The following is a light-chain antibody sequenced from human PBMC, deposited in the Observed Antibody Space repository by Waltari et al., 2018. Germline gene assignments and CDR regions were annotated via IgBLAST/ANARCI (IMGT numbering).Light chain of an antibody. J-gene: IGKJ1*01. CDR3: QQDYNLPRT. Sequence: EIVMTQSPATLSLSPGERATLSCRASQGVSSSYLSWYQQKPGQAPRLLIYGASTRATGIPARFSGSGSGTDFTLTISSLQPEDFAVYYCQQDYNLPRTFGQGTKVEIK. CDR2: GAS. CDR1: QGVSSSY. V-gene: IGKV3D-7*01.